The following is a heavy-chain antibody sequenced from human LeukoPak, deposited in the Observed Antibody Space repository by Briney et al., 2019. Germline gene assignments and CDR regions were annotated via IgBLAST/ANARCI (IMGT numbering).Heavy chain of an antibody. J-gene: IGHJ3*02. Sequence: SETLSLTCTVSGGSISDYYWSWIRQPPGKGLEWIGYIYYSGSTYYNPSLKSRVTISVDTSKNRFSLRLSSVTAADTAVYYCANGGSTSSHAFDIWGQGTMVTVSS. V-gene: IGHV4-30-4*01. D-gene: IGHD2-2*01. CDR1: GGSISDYY. CDR2: IYYSGST. CDR3: ANGGSTSSHAFDI.